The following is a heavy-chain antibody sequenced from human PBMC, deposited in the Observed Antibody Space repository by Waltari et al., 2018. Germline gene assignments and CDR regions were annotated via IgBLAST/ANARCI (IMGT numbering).Heavy chain of an antibody. CDR2: IKQDGMAK. D-gene: IGHD6-13*01. CDR3: ARDTWYSSSWYYYYYGMDV. J-gene: IGHJ6*02. Sequence: VQLVESGGGLVQPGGSLRLSCAASGFTFSSYWMSWVRQAPGKGLEWVANIKQDGMAKYEVDAVKGRFTVARDNPKNSLYLQMKSLRAEDTAVYYCARDTWYSSSWYYYYYGMDVWGQGTTVTVSS. V-gene: IGHV3-7*04. CDR1: GFTFSSYW.